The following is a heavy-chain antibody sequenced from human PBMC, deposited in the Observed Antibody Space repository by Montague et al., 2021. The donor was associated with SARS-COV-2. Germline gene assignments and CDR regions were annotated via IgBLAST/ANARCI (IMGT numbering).Heavy chain of an antibody. CDR3: ARQPLTTMILVVITQPRRYFDH. J-gene: IGHJ2*01. V-gene: IGHV4-31*03. CDR2: IDKSGTT. Sequence: TLSLTCTVSGGSISYGGYFWNWIRQHPGKGLEWIGYIDKSGTTQYNPSLKSRVSLSVDTSKNQFSLNLRSATAADTALYYCARQPLTTMILVVITQPRRYFDHWGRGTLVTVSS. CDR1: GGSISYGGYF. D-gene: IGHD3-22*01.